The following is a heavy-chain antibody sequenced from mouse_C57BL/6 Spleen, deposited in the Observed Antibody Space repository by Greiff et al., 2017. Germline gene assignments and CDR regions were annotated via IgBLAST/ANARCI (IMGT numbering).Heavy chain of an antibody. D-gene: IGHD3-2*02. V-gene: IGHV5-16*01. CDR2: INYDGSST. CDR3: ARDSSGYFAY. Sequence: DVKLVESEGGLVQPGSSMKLSCTASGFTFSDYYMAWVRQVPEKGLEWVANINYDGSSTYYLDSLKSRFIISRDNEKNILYLQMSSLKSEDTATYYCARDSSGYFAYWGQGTLVTVSA. J-gene: IGHJ3*01. CDR1: GFTFSDYY.